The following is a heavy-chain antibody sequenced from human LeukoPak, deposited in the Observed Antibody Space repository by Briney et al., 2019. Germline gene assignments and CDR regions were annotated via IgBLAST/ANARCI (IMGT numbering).Heavy chain of an antibody. Sequence: SETLSLTCTVSGGSISSYYWSWIRQPPGKGLEWIGYIYYSGSTNYNPSLKSRVTISVDTSKNQFSLKLSSVTAADTAVYYCARENDYGDYGGWFDPRGQGTLVTVSS. V-gene: IGHV4-59*01. CDR2: IYYSGST. CDR1: GGSISSYY. J-gene: IGHJ5*02. CDR3: ARENDYGDYGGWFDP. D-gene: IGHD4-17*01.